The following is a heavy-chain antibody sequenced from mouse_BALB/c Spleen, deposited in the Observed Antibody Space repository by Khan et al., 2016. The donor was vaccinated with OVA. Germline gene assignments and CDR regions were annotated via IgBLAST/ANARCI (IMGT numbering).Heavy chain of an antibody. J-gene: IGHJ4*01. CDR1: GFSFTSYG. CDR2: IWTGGNT. V-gene: IGHV2-9*02. Sequence: QMQLEESGPGLVAPSQSLSITCTVSGFSFTSYGVHWIRQPPGKGLEWLGVIWTGGNTNYNSALMSRLSISKDNSKSQVFLKMNSLQTDDTAIYYCARDRFRLAMDSWGQGTSVTVSS. CDR3: ARDRFRLAMDS.